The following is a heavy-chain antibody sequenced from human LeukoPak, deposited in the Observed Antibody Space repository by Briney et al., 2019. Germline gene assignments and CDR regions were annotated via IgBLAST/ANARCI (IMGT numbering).Heavy chain of an antibody. D-gene: IGHD2-15*01. CDR1: GFTFSSYS. CDR3: ARDNGGYCSGGSCYSGWFDP. J-gene: IGHJ5*02. V-gene: IGHV3-48*04. CDR2: IRSTGETI. Sequence: GGSLRLSCAASGFTFSSYSMSWVRQAPGKGLEWVSYIRSTGETIYYADSVKGRFTISRDNAKNSLYLQTNSLRAEDTAVYYCARDNGGYCSGGSCYSGWFDPWGQGTLVTVSS.